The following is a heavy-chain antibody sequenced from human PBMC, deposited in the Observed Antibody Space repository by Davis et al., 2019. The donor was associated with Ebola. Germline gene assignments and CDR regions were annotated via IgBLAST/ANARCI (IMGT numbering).Heavy chain of an antibody. D-gene: IGHD6-13*01. Sequence: AASVKVSCKASGYTFTSYAMHWVRQAPGQRLEWMGWINAGNGNTKYSQKFQGRVTITRDTSASTAYMELSSLRSEDTAVYYCARGIAAAGSLGWFDPWGQGTLVTVSS. CDR1: GYTFTSYA. V-gene: IGHV1-3*01. CDR2: INAGNGNT. J-gene: IGHJ5*02. CDR3: ARGIAAAGSLGWFDP.